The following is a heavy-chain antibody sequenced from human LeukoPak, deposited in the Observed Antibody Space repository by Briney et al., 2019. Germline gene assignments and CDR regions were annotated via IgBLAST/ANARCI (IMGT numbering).Heavy chain of an antibody. CDR2: ISWNSGSI. V-gene: IGHV3-9*01. CDR1: GFTFDDYA. J-gene: IGHJ3*02. Sequence: GRSLRLSCAASGFTFDDYAMHWVRQAPGKGLEWVSGISWNSGSIGYADSVKGRFTISRDNAKNSLYLQMNSLRAEDTALYYCAKGGVAVAAKGVDIWGQGTMVTVSS. CDR3: AKGGVAVAAKGVDI. D-gene: IGHD6-19*01.